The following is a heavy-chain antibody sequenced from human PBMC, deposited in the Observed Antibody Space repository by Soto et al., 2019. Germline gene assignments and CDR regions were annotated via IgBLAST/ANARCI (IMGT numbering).Heavy chain of an antibody. J-gene: IGHJ6*02. CDR2: INHSGST. CDR1: GGSFSGYY. CDR3: ARERRRTERTNYGMDV. V-gene: IGHV4-34*01. Sequence: SETLSLTCAVYGGSFSGYYWSWIRQPPGKGLEWIGEINHSGSTNYNPSLKSRVTISVDTSKNQFSLKLSSVTAADTAVYYCARERRRTERTNYGMDVWGQGTTVTVYS.